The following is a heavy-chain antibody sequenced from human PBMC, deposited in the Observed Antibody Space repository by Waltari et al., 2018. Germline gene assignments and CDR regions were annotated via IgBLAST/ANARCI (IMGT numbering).Heavy chain of an antibody. D-gene: IGHD2-15*01. CDR3: ARDRYCSGGSCYGAGGAFDI. J-gene: IGHJ3*02. CDR2: IYSSGTT. V-gene: IGHV4-59*01. CDR1: GGSISSYY. Sequence: QVQLQESGPGLVKPSETLSLTCTVSGGSISSYYWIWILQPPGKGLEWIGYIYSSGTTNNNPSLKSRVTISVDTSKNQFSLKLSSVTAADTAGYYCARDRYCSGGSCYGAGGAFDIWGQGTMVTVSS.